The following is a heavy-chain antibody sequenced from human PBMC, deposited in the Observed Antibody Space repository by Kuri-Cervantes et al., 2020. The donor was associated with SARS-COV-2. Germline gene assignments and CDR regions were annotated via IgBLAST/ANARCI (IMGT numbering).Heavy chain of an antibody. V-gene: IGHV1-69*06. CDR1: GGTFSSYT. CDR3: ARGGNVRAFDI. Sequence: SVKVSCKASGGTFSSYTISWVRQAPGQGLEWMGGIIPIFGTANYAQKFQGRVTIIADKSTSTAYMELSSLRSEDTAVYYCARGGNVRAFDIWGQGTMVTVSS. D-gene: IGHD1-1*01. J-gene: IGHJ3*02. CDR2: IIPIFGTA.